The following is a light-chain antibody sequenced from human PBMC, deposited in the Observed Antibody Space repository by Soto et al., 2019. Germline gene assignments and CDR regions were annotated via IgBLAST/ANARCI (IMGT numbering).Light chain of an antibody. CDR1: QTVRNNY. CDR2: DAS. J-gene: IGKJ4*01. CDR3: QQFSSYPLT. Sequence: EFVLTQSPGTLSLSPGERATLPCRASQTVRNNYLAWYQQKPGQAPRLLIYDASSRATGIPDRFSGGGSGTDFTLTSSSLEPEDFAVYYCQQFSSYPLTFGGGTKVDIK. V-gene: IGKV3-20*01.